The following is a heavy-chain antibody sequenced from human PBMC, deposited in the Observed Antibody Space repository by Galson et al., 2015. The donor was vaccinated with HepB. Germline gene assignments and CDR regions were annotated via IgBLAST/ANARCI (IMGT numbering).Heavy chain of an antibody. Sequence: SVKVSCKASGYTFTSYYMHWVRQAPGQGLEWMGIINPSGGSTSYAQKFQGRVTMTRDTSTSTVYMELSSLRSEDTAVYYCAGLGPAGYCSSTSCSKDFQHWGQGTLVTVSS. CDR3: AGLGPAGYCSSTSCSKDFQH. CDR1: GYTFTSYY. V-gene: IGHV1-46*03. D-gene: IGHD2-2*01. J-gene: IGHJ1*01. CDR2: INPSGGST.